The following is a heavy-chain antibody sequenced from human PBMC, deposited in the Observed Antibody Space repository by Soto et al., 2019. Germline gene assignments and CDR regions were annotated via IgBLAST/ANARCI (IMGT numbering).Heavy chain of an antibody. CDR1: GGTFSSYS. CDR2: IIPIFGTA. CDR3: ATDGGRTSGGIDH. Sequence: QVQLVQSGAEVKKPGSSVKVSCKASGGTFSSYSINWVRQAPGQGLEWMGEIIPIFGTANYAQKFQGRVTITADEATSTAYMELSSPRSEDTAVYYCATDGGRTSGGIDHWGQGTLVTVSS. J-gene: IGHJ4*02. V-gene: IGHV1-69*01. D-gene: IGHD1-26*01.